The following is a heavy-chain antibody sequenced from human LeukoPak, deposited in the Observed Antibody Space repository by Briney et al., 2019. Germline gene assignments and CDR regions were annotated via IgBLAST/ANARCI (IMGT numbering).Heavy chain of an antibody. CDR2: IYTSEST. CDR3: AREIAVAGTEGWFDP. CDR1: GVTISSYY. J-gene: IGHJ5*02. V-gene: IGHV4-4*07. D-gene: IGHD6-19*01. Sequence: KPSETLSFTCTVSGVTISSYYWSWLRQPAGKGLEWIGRIYTSESTNYNRSLKSRVTMSVDTSKNQFSLKLSSVTAADTAVYYCAREIAVAGTEGWFDPWGQGTLVTVSS.